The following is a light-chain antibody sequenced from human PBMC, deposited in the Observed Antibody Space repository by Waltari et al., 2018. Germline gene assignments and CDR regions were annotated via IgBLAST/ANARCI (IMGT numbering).Light chain of an antibody. Sequence: EIVLTQSPATLSLSPGERATLSCRASQSVNWYLAWYQQRPGQAPRPLIYDPSNRATGIPARFSGSGSGTDFTLTISSLEPDDSAVYYCQQRRNWPLTFGGGTKVEIK. J-gene: IGKJ4*01. V-gene: IGKV3-11*01. CDR3: QQRRNWPLT. CDR1: QSVNWY. CDR2: DPS.